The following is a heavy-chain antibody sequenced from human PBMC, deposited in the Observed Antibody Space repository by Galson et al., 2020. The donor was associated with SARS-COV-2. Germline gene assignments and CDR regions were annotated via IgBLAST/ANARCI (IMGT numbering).Heavy chain of an antibody. Sequence: SETLSLTCAVSGGSISSGGYSWSWIRQPPGKGLEWIGYIYYSGSTYYNPSLKSRVTISVDTSKNQFSLKLSSVTAADTAVYYCARGGGRRLWFRDLDYWGQGTLVTVSS. D-gene: IGHD3-10*01. V-gene: IGHV4-30-4*07. J-gene: IGHJ4*02. CDR2: IYYSGST. CDR3: ARGGGRRLWFRDLDY. CDR1: GGSISSGGYS.